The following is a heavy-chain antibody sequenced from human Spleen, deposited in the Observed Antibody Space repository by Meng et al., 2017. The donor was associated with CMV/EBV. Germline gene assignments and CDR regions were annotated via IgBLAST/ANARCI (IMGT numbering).Heavy chain of an antibody. CDR3: AKWRSGYLNYYYGMDV. CDR1: GFTVSSNY. J-gene: IGHJ6*02. D-gene: IGHD3-3*01. V-gene: IGHV3-53*01. Sequence: GESLKISCAASGFTVSSNYMNWVRQAPGKGLEWVSVIYSGGITYYADSVKGRFTISRDNSKNTLYLQVNSLRAEDTAVYYCAKWRSGYLNYYYGMDVWGQGTTVTVSS. CDR2: IYSGGIT.